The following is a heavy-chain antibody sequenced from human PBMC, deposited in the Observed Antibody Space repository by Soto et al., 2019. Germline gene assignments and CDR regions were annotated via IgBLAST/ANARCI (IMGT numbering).Heavy chain of an antibody. J-gene: IGHJ4*02. V-gene: IGHV4-4*02. D-gene: IGHD6-6*01. Sequence: SETLSLTCAVSGVSLTSGNWWTWVRQSPPWGLEYIGEIFHDGTANYYPSFERRVAMSVDTSRNQCTLKLTSVTAADTAVYFCARLVYDTRLNYMYFDFWGRGTLVTVSS. CDR3: ARLVYDTRLNYMYFDF. CDR2: IFHDGTA. CDR1: GVSLTSGNW.